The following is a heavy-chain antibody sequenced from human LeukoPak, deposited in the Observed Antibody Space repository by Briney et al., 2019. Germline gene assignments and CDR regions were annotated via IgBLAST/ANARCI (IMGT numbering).Heavy chain of an antibody. D-gene: IGHD3-10*01. J-gene: IGHJ4*02. Sequence: SETLSLTCTVSGGSISSSSYYWGWIRQPPGKGLEWIVTIYYIGSTYYPPSLKRRVTISLDTSKNQFSLKLSSVTAADTAVYYCARHLSPMVRGVIGYWGQGTLVTVSS. CDR2: IYYIGST. CDR3: ARHLSPMVRGVIGY. CDR1: GGSISSSSYY. V-gene: IGHV4-39*01.